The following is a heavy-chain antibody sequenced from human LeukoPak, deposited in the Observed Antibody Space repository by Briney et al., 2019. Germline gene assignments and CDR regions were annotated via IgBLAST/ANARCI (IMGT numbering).Heavy chain of an antibody. D-gene: IGHD6-19*01. CDR1: GYTFTSYD. CDR2: IRPSNGNR. Sequence: GASVKVSCKASGYTFTSYDINWVRQATGQGLEYMGWIRPSNGNRNYAQKVQDRVTLTTDTSTSTVYMELRSLRSDDTAVYYCARAFSASKSCDYWGQGTLVTVSS. CDR3: ARAFSASKSCDY. J-gene: IGHJ4*02. V-gene: IGHV1-18*01.